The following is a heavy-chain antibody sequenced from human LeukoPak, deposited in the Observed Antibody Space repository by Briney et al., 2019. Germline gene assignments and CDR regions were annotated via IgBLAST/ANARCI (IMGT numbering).Heavy chain of an antibody. CDR2: IYTNGRT. D-gene: IGHD2-21*01. Sequence: TLSPTCTVSVASITRYSWSWVRQSPGKGQEWIAYIYTNGRTDYNPSLKSRVTMSVDTSKNQVSMELRFLTAADTAVYYCATSHDEKTAPYDLWGQGTLVTVSS. CDR3: ATSHDEKTAPYDL. J-gene: IGHJ4*02. CDR1: VASITRYS. V-gene: IGHV4-4*09.